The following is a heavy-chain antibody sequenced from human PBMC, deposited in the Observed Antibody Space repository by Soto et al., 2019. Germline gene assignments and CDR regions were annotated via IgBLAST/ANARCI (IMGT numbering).Heavy chain of an antibody. V-gene: IGHV3-23*01. D-gene: IGHD2-2*01. CDR3: AKDRSSTGCYAFDY. Sequence: GGSLRLSCAASGFTFRNYAMSWARQAPGKGLEWVSAISGSGGTTHYADSLKGRFTISRDNSKNTLYLQMNSLRVEDTAVYYCAKDRSSTGCYAFDYWGQGSLVTVSS. CDR2: ISGSGGTT. J-gene: IGHJ4*02. CDR1: GFTFRNYA.